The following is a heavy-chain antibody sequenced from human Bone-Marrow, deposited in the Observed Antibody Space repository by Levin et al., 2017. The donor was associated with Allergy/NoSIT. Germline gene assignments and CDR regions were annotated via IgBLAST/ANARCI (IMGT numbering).Heavy chain of an antibody. D-gene: IGHD3-9*01. V-gene: IGHV3-20*04. CDR1: GFTFDDYG. J-gene: IGHJ6*03. CDR2: INWNGGST. Sequence: GGSLRLSCAASGFTFDDYGMSWVRQAPGKGLEWVSGINWNGGSTGYADSVKGRFTISRDNAKHSLYLQMNSLRAEDTALYYCARAHYQYYDILTGYYRGYDYYMDGWGKGTTVTVSS. CDR3: ARAHYQYYDILTGYYRGYDYYMDG.